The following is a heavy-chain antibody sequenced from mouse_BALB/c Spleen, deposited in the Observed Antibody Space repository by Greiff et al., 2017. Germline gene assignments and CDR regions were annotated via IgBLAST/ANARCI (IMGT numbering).Heavy chain of an antibody. CDR3: AREELGMDY. CDR2: ISSGGSYT. CDR1: GFTFSSYA. J-gene: IGHJ4*01. D-gene: IGHD4-1*01. Sequence: EVQLVESGGGLVKPGGSLKLSCAASGFTFSSYAMSWVRQSPEKRLEWVAEISSGGSYTYYPDTVTGRFTISRDNAKNTLYLEMSSLRSEDTAMYYCAREELGMDYWGQGTSVTVSS. V-gene: IGHV5-9-4*01.